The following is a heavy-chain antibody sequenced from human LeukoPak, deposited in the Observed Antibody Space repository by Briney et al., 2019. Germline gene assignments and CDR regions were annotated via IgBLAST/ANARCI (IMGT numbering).Heavy chain of an antibody. CDR3: ASSSTPSSPYYYYYYMDV. J-gene: IGHJ6*03. D-gene: IGHD6-6*01. Sequence: GESLKISCKGSGYSFTSYWIGWVRQMPGKGLEWMGIIYPGDSDTRYSPSFQGQVTISADKSISTAYLQWSSLKASDTAMYYCASSSTPSSPYYYYYYMDVWGKGTTVTVSS. CDR2: IYPGDSDT. V-gene: IGHV5-51*01. CDR1: GYSFTSYW.